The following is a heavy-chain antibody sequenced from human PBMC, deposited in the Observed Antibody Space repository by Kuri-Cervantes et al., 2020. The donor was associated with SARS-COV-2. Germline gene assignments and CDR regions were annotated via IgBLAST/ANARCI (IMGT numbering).Heavy chain of an antibody. D-gene: IGHD6-19*01. CDR1: GYTFTGYY. Sequence: ASLKVSCKASGYTFTGYYMHWVRQAPGQRLEWMGWINPNSGGTNYAQKLQGRVTRTTDTSTSTAYMELRSLRTDDTAVYYCARDRGSSGWSWVYYYYGMEVWGQGTTVTVSS. J-gene: IGHJ6*02. CDR3: ARDRGSSGWSWVYYYYGMEV. CDR2: INPNSGGT. V-gene: IGHV1-2*02.